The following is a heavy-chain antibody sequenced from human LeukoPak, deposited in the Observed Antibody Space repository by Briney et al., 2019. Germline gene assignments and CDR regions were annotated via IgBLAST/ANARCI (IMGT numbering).Heavy chain of an antibody. Sequence: ASVKVSCKASGGTFSSYAISWVRQAPGQGLEWMGRIIPIFGTANYAQKFQGRVTITTDESTSTAYMELSSLRSEDTAVYYCARGDSSGWYPNYYYYYYMDVWGKGTTVTVSS. D-gene: IGHD6-19*01. V-gene: IGHV1-69*05. CDR3: ARGDSSGWYPNYYYYYYMDV. J-gene: IGHJ6*03. CDR1: GGTFSSYA. CDR2: IIPIFGTA.